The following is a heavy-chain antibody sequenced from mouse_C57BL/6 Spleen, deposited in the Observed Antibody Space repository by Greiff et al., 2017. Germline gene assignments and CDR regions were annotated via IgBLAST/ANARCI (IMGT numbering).Heavy chain of an antibody. D-gene: IGHD1-1*01. J-gene: IGHJ4*01. V-gene: IGHV5-12*01. CDR2: ISNGGGST. Sequence: EVMLVESGGGLVQPGGSLKLSCAASGFTFSDYYMYWVRQTPEKRLEWVAYISNGGGSTYYPDTVKGRFTISRDNAKNTLYLQMSRLKSEDTAMYYCARHVPYGAMDYWGQGTSVTVSS. CDR3: ARHVPYGAMDY. CDR1: GFTFSDYY.